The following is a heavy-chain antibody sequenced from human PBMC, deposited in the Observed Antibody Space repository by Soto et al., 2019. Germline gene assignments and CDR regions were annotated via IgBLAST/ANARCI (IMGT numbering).Heavy chain of an antibody. CDR2: ISPAGTNQ. V-gene: IGHV3-30-3*01. CDR3: ARENSRISPRLFQH. D-gene: IGHD6-6*01. J-gene: IGHJ1*01. CDR1: GFIFSDYA. Sequence: GGSLRLSCVASGFIFSDYAMHWARQAPGKGLEWVALISPAGTNQYYADSAKGRFTISRDNSKNTRYLQMNSLRPEDTGLYYCARENSRISPRLFQHWGHGTLVTVS.